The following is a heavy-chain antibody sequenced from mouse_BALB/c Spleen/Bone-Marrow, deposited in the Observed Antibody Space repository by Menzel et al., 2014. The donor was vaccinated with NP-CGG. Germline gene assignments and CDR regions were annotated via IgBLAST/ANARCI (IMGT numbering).Heavy chain of an antibody. CDR3: ARDRHYGNYYWYFDV. CDR1: GFTFTDYY. V-gene: IGHV7-3*02. J-gene: IGHJ1*01. CDR2: IRNKANGYTT. Sequence: DVKLVESGGGLVQPGGSLRLSCATSGFTFTDYYMSWVRQPPGKALEWLGFIRNKANGYTTEYSASVKGRFTISRDNSQSILYLQMNTLRAEDSATYYCARDRHYGNYYWYFDVWGAGTTVTVSS. D-gene: IGHD2-1*01.